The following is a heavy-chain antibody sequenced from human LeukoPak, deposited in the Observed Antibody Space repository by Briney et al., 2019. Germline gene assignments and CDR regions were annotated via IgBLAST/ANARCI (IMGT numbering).Heavy chain of an antibody. CDR3: AKSGYSYGSYDYYYYYYMDV. Sequence: GGSLRLSCAASGFTFDDYGMSWVRQAPGKGLEWVSGINWNGGSTGYADSVKGRFTISRDNSKNTLYLQMNSLRAEDTAVYYCAKSGYSYGSYDYYYYYYMDVWGKGTTVTVSS. CDR2: INWNGGST. D-gene: IGHD5-18*01. V-gene: IGHV3-20*04. J-gene: IGHJ6*03. CDR1: GFTFDDYG.